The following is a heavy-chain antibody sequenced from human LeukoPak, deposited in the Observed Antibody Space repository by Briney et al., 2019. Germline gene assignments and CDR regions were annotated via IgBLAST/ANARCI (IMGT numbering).Heavy chain of an antibody. CDR1: GFTFSSYA. Sequence: GGSLRLSCAASGFTFSSYAMHWVRQAPGKGLEGVAVISYDGSNKYYADSVEGRFTISRDNSKNTLYLQMNSLRAEDTAVYYCARDTLKAPRRGYYYGMDVWGQGTTVTVSS. V-gene: IGHV3-30-3*01. CDR2: ISYDGSNK. CDR3: ARDTLKAPRRGYYYGMDV. J-gene: IGHJ6*02.